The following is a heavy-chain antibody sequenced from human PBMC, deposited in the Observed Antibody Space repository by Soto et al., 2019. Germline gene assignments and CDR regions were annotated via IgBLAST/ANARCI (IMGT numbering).Heavy chain of an antibody. J-gene: IGHJ6*03. CDR2: IDPSDSYT. CDR1: GYSFTSYW. Sequence: GSLKISCKGSGYSFTSYWISWVRQMPGKGLEWMGRIDPSDSYTNYSPSFQGHVTISADKSISTAYLQWSSLKASDTAMYYCARLNIQLKPRGGYYMDVWGKGTTVTVSS. D-gene: IGHD5-18*01. CDR3: ARLNIQLKPRGGYYMDV. V-gene: IGHV5-10-1*01.